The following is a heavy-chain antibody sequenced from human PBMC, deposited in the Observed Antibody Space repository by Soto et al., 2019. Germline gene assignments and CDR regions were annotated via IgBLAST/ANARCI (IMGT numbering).Heavy chain of an antibody. J-gene: IGHJ3*02. V-gene: IGHV4-38-2*01. CDR2: IYHSGST. CDR3: ARALYFGVVARPGAFDI. CDR1: GYSISSGYY. Sequence: ETLSLTCAVSGYSISSGYYWGWIRQPPGKGLEWIGSIYHSGSTYYNPSLKSRVTISVDTSKNQFSLKLSSVTAADTAVYYCARALYFGVVARPGAFDIWGQGTMVTVSS. D-gene: IGHD3-3*01.